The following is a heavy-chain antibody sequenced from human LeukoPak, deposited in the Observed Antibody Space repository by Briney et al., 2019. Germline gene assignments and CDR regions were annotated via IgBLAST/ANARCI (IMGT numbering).Heavy chain of an antibody. CDR1: GFTFSSYS. CDR3: AKDNAYSSGWLYYFDY. J-gene: IGHJ4*02. Sequence: HPGGSLRLSCAASGFTFSSYSMNWVRQAPGKGLEWVANIKQDGSEKYYVDSVKGRFTISRDNAKNSLYLQMNSLRAEDTAVYYCAKDNAYSSGWLYYFDYWGQGTLVTVSS. CDR2: IKQDGSEK. D-gene: IGHD6-19*01. V-gene: IGHV3-7*03.